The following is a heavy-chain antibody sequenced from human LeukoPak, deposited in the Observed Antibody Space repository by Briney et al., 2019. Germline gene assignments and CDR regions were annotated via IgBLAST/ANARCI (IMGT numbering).Heavy chain of an antibody. Sequence: AAVKVSCKPSGYTFTSYGISWVRQATGQGVEWMGWMNPNSGNTGYAQKFQGRVTITRNTSISTAYMELSSLRSEDTAVYYCARDPYSSGWYGDYWGQGTLVTVSS. CDR3: ARDPYSSGWYGDY. CDR1: GYTFTSYG. V-gene: IGHV1-8*03. J-gene: IGHJ4*02. CDR2: MNPNSGNT. D-gene: IGHD6-19*01.